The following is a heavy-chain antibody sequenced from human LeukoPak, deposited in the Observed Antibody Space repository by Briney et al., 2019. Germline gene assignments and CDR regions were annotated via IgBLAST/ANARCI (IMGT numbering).Heavy chain of an antibody. D-gene: IGHD4-17*01. CDR3: ARDGVDYGDYGYYFDY. Sequence: PGGSLRLSCAASGFTFSSYWMSWVRQAPGKGLEWVANIKQDGSEKYYVDSVKGRFTISRDNAKNSLYLQMNSLRAEDTAVYYCARDGVDYGDYGYYFDYWGQGTLVTVSS. CDR2: IKQDGSEK. J-gene: IGHJ4*02. V-gene: IGHV3-7*01. CDR1: GFTFSSYW.